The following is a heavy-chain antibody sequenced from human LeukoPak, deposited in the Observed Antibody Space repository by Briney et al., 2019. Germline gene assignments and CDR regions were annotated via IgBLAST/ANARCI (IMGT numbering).Heavy chain of an antibody. CDR1: SASISGHY. CDR2: IFHSGST. Sequence: SETLSLTCSVSSASISGHYWSWIRQPPGKGLEWIGYIFHSGSTNYNPSLNSRVTISVDTSKSQFSLKLSSVTAADTAVYYCVRGGTSGSYKYNWFDPWGQGTLVTVSS. CDR3: VRGGTSGSYKYNWFDP. D-gene: IGHD3-10*01. V-gene: IGHV4-59*11. J-gene: IGHJ5*02.